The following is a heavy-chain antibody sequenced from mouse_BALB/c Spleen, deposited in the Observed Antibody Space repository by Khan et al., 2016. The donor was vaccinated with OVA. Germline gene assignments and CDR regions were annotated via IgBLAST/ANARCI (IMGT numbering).Heavy chain of an antibody. D-gene: IGHD1-1*01. CDR1: GYIFTNYW. V-gene: IGHV1-76*01. Sequence: QIQLQQPGAELVRPGASVKLSCKTSGYIFTNYWIHWIKQRSGQGLEWIARIYPGTGSIYYNEKFKGRATLTADQSSSTAYMQFSSLKSEDSAVYYCARWGGSSYDAMDYWGQGTSGTVST. CDR3: ARWGGSSYDAMDY. CDR2: IYPGTGSI. J-gene: IGHJ4*01.